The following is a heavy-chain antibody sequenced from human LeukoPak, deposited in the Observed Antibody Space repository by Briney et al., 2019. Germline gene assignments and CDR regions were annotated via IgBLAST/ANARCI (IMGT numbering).Heavy chain of an antibody. CDR1: GFTFSPYS. V-gene: IGHV3-23*01. Sequence: GGSLRLSCAAAAGFTFSPYSMTGGRPARGKGVEWVSTISGNGANTYYGHSVKGRFTISRDNSKNTLYLQMNSLRVDDTAVYYCVKGGVVNWFDPWGQGTLVTVSS. D-gene: IGHD3-22*01. CDR3: VKGGVVNWFDP. J-gene: IGHJ5*02. CDR2: ISGNGANT.